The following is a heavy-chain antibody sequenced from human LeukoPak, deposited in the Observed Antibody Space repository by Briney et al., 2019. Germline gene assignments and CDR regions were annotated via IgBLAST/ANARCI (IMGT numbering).Heavy chain of an antibody. Sequence: GASVKVSCKASGYTFTSYYMHWVRQAPGQGLEWMGIINPSGGSTSYAQKFQGRVTMTRDTSTSTVYMELSSLRSEDTAVYYCARDGTYCTNGVCPGYWFDPWGQGTLVTVSS. CDR2: INPSGGST. J-gene: IGHJ5*02. V-gene: IGHV1-46*01. D-gene: IGHD2-8*01. CDR1: GYTFTSYY. CDR3: ARDGTYCTNGVCPGYWFDP.